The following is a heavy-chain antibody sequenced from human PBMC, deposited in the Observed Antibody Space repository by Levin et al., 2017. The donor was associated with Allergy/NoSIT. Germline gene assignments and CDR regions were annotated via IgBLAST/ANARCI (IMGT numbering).Heavy chain of an antibody. CDR2: IYSGGST. J-gene: IGHJ5*02. D-gene: IGHD3-9*01. Sequence: GESLKISCAASGFTVSSNYMSWVRQAPGKGLEWVSVIYSGGSTYYADSVKGRFTISRDNSKNTLYLQMNSLRAEDTAVYYCARDRGYYDILTGYYKPGWFDPWGQGTLVTVSS. V-gene: IGHV3-53*01. CDR3: ARDRGYYDILTGYYKPGWFDP. CDR1: GFTVSSNY.